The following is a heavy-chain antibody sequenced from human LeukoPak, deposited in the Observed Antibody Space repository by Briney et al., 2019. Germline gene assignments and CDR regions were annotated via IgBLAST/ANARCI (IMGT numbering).Heavy chain of an antibody. J-gene: IGHJ4*02. CDR2: IYYSGST. CDR1: GGSISSYY. CDR3: ARGMYYDSSGYYYAYFDY. V-gene: IGHV4-59*05. Sequence: SETLSLTCTVSGGSISSYYWSWIRQPPGKGLEWIGSIYYSGSTYYNPSLKSRVTISVDTSKNQFSLKLSSVTAADTAVYYCARGMYYDSSGYYYAYFDYWGQGTLVTVSS. D-gene: IGHD3-22*01.